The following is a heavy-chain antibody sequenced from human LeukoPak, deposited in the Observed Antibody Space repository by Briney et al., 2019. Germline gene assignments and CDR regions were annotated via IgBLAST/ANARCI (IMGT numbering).Heavy chain of an antibody. J-gene: IGHJ4*02. Sequence: ASVKVSCKASGYTFTSYDINWVRQATGQGLEWMGWMNPNSGNTGHAQKFQGRVTMTRNTSISTAYMELSSLRSEDTAVYYCARGGYDSSGFDFDYWGQGTLVTVSS. V-gene: IGHV1-8*01. CDR1: GYTFTSYD. CDR2: MNPNSGNT. CDR3: ARGGYDSSGFDFDY. D-gene: IGHD3-22*01.